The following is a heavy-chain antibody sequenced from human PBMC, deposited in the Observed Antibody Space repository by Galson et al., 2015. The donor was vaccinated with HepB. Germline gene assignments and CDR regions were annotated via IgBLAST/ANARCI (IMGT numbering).Heavy chain of an antibody. D-gene: IGHD3-10*01. V-gene: IGHV1-3*01. Sequence: SVKVSCKASGYTFTSYAIHWVRQAPGQRLEWMGWINAGNGNTKYSQKFQGRVTITRDTSASTAFMDLGSLRSEDTAVYYCARFGSGPYSFDYWGQGTLVTVSS. CDR1: GYTFTSYA. J-gene: IGHJ4*02. CDR3: ARFGSGPYSFDY. CDR2: INAGNGNT.